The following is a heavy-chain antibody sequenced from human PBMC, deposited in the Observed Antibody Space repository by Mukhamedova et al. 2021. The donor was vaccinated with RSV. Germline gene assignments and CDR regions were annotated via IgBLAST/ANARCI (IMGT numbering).Heavy chain of an antibody. CDR3: AKDVGSAKYYYYMDV. V-gene: IGHV3-30*02. CDR2: IRHDGSKE. J-gene: IGHJ6*03. D-gene: IGHD1-26*01. Sequence: VRQAPGKGLEWVAFIRHDGSKEEYADSVKGRFTISRDISKNTLYLQMNSLSAEDTAVFYCAKDVGSAKYYYYMDVWGKGTTVTGS.